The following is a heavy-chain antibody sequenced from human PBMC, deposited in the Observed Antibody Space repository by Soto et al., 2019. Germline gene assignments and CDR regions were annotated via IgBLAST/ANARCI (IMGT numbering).Heavy chain of an antibody. D-gene: IGHD3-22*01. Sequence: QVQLVQSGAEVKKPGASVKVSCKASGYTFTSYGLSWVRQAPGQGLEWMGGISAYNGNTNYAQKLQGRVTMTTDTPTSKAYMELRSLRSDDTAVYYCAGSGSSGYYLDYWGQGTLVTVSS. CDR3: AGSGSSGYYLDY. J-gene: IGHJ4*02. V-gene: IGHV1-18*01. CDR1: GYTFTSYG. CDR2: ISAYNGNT.